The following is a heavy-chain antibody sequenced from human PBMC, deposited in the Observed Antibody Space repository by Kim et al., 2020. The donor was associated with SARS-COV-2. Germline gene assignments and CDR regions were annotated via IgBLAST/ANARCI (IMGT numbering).Heavy chain of an antibody. CDR1: GYTFTSYG. CDR3: ARGTFGGLHYYYYGIDV. CDR2: ISAYNGNT. V-gene: IGHV1-18*01. J-gene: IGHJ6*02. Sequence: ASVKVSCKASGYTFTSYGISWVRPAPVQGREWMGWISAYNGNTNYAQKLQGRVTMTTETSTSTAYMALRSLRSDDTDVYFCARGTFGGLHYYYYGIDVWGPGTTVTVSS. D-gene: IGHD3-10*01.